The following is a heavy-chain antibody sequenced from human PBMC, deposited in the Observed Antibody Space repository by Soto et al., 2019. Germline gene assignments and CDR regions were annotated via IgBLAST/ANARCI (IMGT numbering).Heavy chain of an antibody. CDR2: INWNSGDI. CDR1: GFTFDDFA. V-gene: IGHV3-9*01. D-gene: IGHD2-8*02. J-gene: IGHJ2*01. CDR3: FQDIGASGAYWYFDL. Sequence: EMQLVESGGGLVQPGRSLRLSCAASGFTFDDFAMHWVRQAPGKGLEWVSGINWNSGDIDYADSVRGRFTLSRDNAKNALYLHMNSLRAEYSAFYYCFQDIGASGAYWYFDLWGRGTLVTVSS.